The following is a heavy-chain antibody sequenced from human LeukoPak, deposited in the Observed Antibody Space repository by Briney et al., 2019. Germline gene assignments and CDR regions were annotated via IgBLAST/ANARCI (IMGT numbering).Heavy chain of an antibody. Sequence: PSETLSLTCTVSGGSISSYYWSWIRQPPGKGLEWIGYIYYSGSTNYNPSLKSRVTISVDTSKNQFSLKLSSVTAADTAVYYGAGQQQLLFDYWGQGTLVTVSS. CDR1: GGSISSYY. CDR2: IYYSGST. V-gene: IGHV4-59*08. D-gene: IGHD6-13*01. CDR3: AGQQQLLFDY. J-gene: IGHJ4*02.